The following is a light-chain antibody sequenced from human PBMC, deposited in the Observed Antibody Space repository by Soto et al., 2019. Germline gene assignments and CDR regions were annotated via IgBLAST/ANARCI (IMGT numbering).Light chain of an antibody. CDR1: QDIGND. J-gene: IGKJ3*01. CDR2: LAS. V-gene: IGKV1-17*01. CDR3: LQHNSYPLT. Sequence: RITITCRASQDIGNDLGWYQQRPGKAPKRLIYLASSLQSGVPSRFSGSGSGTEFTLTISSLQPEDFATYYCLQHNSYPLTFGPGTKVDIK.